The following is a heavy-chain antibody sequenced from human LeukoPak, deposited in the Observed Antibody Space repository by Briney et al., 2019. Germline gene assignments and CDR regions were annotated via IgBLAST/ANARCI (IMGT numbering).Heavy chain of an antibody. CDR2: ISTGSSTT. Sequence: PGGSLRLSCAASGFTFSSYNMNWVRQAPGKGLEWVSYISTGSSTTYYADSVKGRFTISRDNVENSLYLQMNSLRDEDTAVYYCARVAAGYSVNYFDYWGQGTLVTVSS. D-gene: IGHD4-23*01. J-gene: IGHJ4*02. CDR3: ARVAAGYSVNYFDY. CDR1: GFTFSSYN. V-gene: IGHV3-48*02.